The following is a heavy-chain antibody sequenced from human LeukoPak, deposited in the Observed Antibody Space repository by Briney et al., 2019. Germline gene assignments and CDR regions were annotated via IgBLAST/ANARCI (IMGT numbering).Heavy chain of an antibody. V-gene: IGHV4-39*01. CDR3: ARYYGSGGDPDY. CDR2: VFYSGST. Sequence: SETLSLTCSVTHASIRNSNFFWGWLRQPPGKGLEWIGSVFYSGSTDYNPSLKSRVTISVDTSKNQFFLTLNSVTAADTALYFCARYYGSGGDPDYWGQGTLVTVSP. D-gene: IGHD3-10*01. CDR1: HASIRNSNFF. J-gene: IGHJ4*02.